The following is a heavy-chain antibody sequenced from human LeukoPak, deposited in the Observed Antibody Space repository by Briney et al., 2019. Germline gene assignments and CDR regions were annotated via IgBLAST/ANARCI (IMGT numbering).Heavy chain of an antibody. CDR1: GGSFSGYY. Sequence: PSETLSLTCAVYGGSFSGYYWSWIRQPPGKGLEWIGEINHSGSTNYNPSLKSRVTISVDTSKNQFSLKLSSVTAADTAVYYCASHEGGLTQFDPWGQGTLVTVSS. V-gene: IGHV4-34*01. J-gene: IGHJ5*02. D-gene: IGHD3-16*01. CDR2: INHSGST. CDR3: ASHEGGLTQFDP.